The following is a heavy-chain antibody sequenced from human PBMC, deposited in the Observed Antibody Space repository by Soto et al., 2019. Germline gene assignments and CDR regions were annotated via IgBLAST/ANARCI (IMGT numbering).Heavy chain of an antibody. CDR1: GFAFSSYA. J-gene: IGHJ4*02. CDR2: ISGSTSGT. Sequence: EVQLLESGGGLVQPGGSLRLSCAASGFAFSSYAMSWVRPAPGKGLEWVSSISGSTSGTYYADAVKGRFTISRDNSNNTLYLQMNSRSAEDTAVYYCAKDRRFTDPFAYWGQGALVTVSP. D-gene: IGHD3-3*01. CDR3: AKDRRFTDPFAY. V-gene: IGHV3-23*01.